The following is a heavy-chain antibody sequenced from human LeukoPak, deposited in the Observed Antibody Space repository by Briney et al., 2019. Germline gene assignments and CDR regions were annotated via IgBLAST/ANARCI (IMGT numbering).Heavy chain of an antibody. J-gene: IGHJ4*02. CDR1: GGSINSRYYY. CDR3: ARHNSRAIFYDTGDGFDY. CDR2: IYYSGST. V-gene: IGHV4-39*01. D-gene: IGHD2/OR15-2a*01. Sequence: PSETLSLTCTVSGGSINSRYYYWGWIRQPPGKGLEWIGAIYYSGSTYYNPSLKSRVTISVDTSKNQFSLKLSSVNAADTAMYYCARHNSRAIFYDTGDGFDYWGQGTLVTVSP.